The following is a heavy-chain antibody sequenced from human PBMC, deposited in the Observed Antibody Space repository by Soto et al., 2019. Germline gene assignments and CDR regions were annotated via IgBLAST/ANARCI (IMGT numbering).Heavy chain of an antibody. D-gene: IGHD4-17*01. J-gene: IGHJ5*02. Sequence: ASVKVSCKASGYTFTGYYMHWVRQAPGQGLEWMGWINPNSGGTNYAQKFQGWVTMTRDTSISTAYMELSRLRSDDTAVYYCARDAVPLRWSGRNWFDPWGQGTLVTVPS. CDR2: INPNSGGT. CDR3: ARDAVPLRWSGRNWFDP. V-gene: IGHV1-2*04. CDR1: GYTFTGYY.